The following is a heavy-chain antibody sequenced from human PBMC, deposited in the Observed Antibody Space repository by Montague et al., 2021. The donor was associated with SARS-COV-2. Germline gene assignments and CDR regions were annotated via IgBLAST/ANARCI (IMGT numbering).Heavy chain of an antibody. V-gene: IGHV4-34*01. CDR1: GGPLSGYF. Sequence: SETLSLTCGVSGGPLSGYFWSWIRQTPGKGLEWIGEISHGGATKYNPTLKSRATVSVDTPRNQFSLKLNSVTAADTGVYYCARAPTFSDVLTGHDSELDVWGRGTMVIVSS. J-gene: IGHJ3*01. CDR2: ISHGGAT. D-gene: IGHD3-9*01. CDR3: ARAPTFSDVLTGHDSELDV.